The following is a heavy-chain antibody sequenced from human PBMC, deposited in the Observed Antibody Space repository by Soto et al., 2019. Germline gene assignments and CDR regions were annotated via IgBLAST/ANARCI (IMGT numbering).Heavy chain of an antibody. CDR3: ARDRRVPAPFNYYYYMDV. J-gene: IGHJ6*03. D-gene: IGHD2-2*01. CDR1: GYTFTSYG. V-gene: IGHV1-18*01. Sequence: QVQLVQSGAEVKKPGASVKVSCKASGYTFTSYGISWVRQAPGQGLEWMGWISAYNGNTNYAQKLQGRVTMTTDTYTSTAYMELRSLRSDDTAVYYCARDRRVPAPFNYYYYMDVWGKGTTVTVSS. CDR2: ISAYNGNT.